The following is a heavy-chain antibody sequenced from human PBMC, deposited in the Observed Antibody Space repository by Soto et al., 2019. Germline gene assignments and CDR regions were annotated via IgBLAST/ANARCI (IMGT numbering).Heavy chain of an antibody. CDR3: ARPRMKSGAVTAGLDV. Sequence: EVQLVESGGGLVQPGGSLKLSCVTSGFTFSDSGIHWVRQAAGKGLEWIGRIRGKTNNYATSYGASVKGRFTIFRDDSENTAYLQMNSLKPEDTAVYYCARPRMKSGAVTAGLDVWGQGTTISVSS. J-gene: IGHJ6*02. D-gene: IGHD4-17*01. CDR2: IRGKTNNYAT. V-gene: IGHV3-73*02. CDR1: GFTFSDSG.